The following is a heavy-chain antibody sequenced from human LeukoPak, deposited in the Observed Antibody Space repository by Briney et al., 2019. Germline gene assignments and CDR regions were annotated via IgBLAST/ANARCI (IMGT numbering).Heavy chain of an antibody. V-gene: IGHV1-18*01. Sequence: ASVKVSCKASGYTLTSYDINWVRQAPGQGPEWMGWIKIGEGTTHSAQKFQDRVSMTRDRSSNTAFLELRSLRSDDTAVYFCSRSFYSSSWYYFDLWGQGTLVTVSS. J-gene: IGHJ4*02. D-gene: IGHD6-13*01. CDR1: GYTLTSYD. CDR3: SRSFYSSSWYYFDL. CDR2: IKIGEGTT.